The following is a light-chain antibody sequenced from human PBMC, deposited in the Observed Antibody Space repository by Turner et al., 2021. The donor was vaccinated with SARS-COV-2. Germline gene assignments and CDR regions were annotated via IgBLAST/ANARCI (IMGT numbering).Light chain of an antibody. V-gene: IGKV3-11*01. Sequence: EIVLTQSPATLSLSPGERATLSCRASQSISSVLAWYQQKPGQAPRLLIHDASSKAAGIPSRFSGSVSGTDFNLTISSLEPEDFAVYYCQQRANSGTFGQGTKVEVK. J-gene: IGKJ1*01. CDR2: DAS. CDR3: QQRANSGT. CDR1: QSISSV.